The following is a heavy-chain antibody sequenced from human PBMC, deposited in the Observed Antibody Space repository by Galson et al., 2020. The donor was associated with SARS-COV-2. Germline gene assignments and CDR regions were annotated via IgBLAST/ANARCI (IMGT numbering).Heavy chain of an antibody. CDR1: GGSISSSSYY. Sequence: SQTLSLTCTVSGGSISSSSYYWGWIRQPPGKGLEWIGSIYYSGSTYYNPSLKSRVTISVDTSKNQFSLKLSSVTAADTAVYYCARHLSPITMIVWGYWGQGTLVTVSS. D-gene: IGHD3-22*01. J-gene: IGHJ4*02. V-gene: IGHV4-39*01. CDR2: IYYSGST. CDR3: ARHLSPITMIVWGY.